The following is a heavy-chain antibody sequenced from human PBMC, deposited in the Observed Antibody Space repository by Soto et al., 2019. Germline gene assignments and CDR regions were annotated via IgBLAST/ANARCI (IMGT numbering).Heavy chain of an antibody. Sequence: PGGSLRLPCEASGVSFESLTINWVRQARGEGLEWVSAISGSGGSTYYADSVKGRFTISRDNSKNTLYLQMNSLRAEDTAVYYCATIWEGFLAYWGQGPLLTVSS. D-gene: IGHD3-3*01. CDR1: GVSFESLT. CDR3: ATIWEGFLAY. J-gene: IGHJ4*02. CDR2: ISGSGGST. V-gene: IGHV3-23*01.